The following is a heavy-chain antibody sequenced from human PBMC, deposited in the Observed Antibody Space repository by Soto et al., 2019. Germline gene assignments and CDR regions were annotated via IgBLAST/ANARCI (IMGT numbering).Heavy chain of an antibody. Sequence: QLHLVQSGAVVKKPGASVTVSCSASGYPVTAYYMHWVRQAPGRGLEWMGGINPATGAAKYTQTFQGRVTMARDTSTSTVFMELSGLTSAATAVFYCARGGGVGVAGSAAFEMWGQGTLVTVSS. D-gene: IGHD3-3*01. CDR3: ARGGGVGVAGSAAFEM. CDR2: INPATGAA. V-gene: IGHV1-2*02. CDR1: GYPVTAYY. J-gene: IGHJ3*02.